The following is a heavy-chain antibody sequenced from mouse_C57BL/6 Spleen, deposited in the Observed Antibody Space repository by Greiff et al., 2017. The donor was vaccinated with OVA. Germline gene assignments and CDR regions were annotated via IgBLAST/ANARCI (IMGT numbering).Heavy chain of an antibody. CDR3: AGGGGLLPFAY. V-gene: IGHV1-61*01. CDR1: GYTFTSYW. CDR2: IYPSDSET. Sequence: VQLQQPGAELVRPGSSVKLSCKASGYTFTSYWMDWVKQRPGQGLEWIGNIYPSDSETHYNQKFKDKATLTVDKSSSTAYMQLSSLTSEDAAVDYCAGGGGLLPFAYWGQGTLVTVSA. D-gene: IGHD2-3*01. J-gene: IGHJ3*01.